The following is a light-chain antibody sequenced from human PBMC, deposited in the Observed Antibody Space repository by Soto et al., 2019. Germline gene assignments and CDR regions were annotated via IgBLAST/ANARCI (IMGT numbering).Light chain of an antibody. J-gene: IGLJ2*01. CDR2: DNN. CDR3: GTWDSSLSAGV. Sequence: QSVLTQPPSVSAAPGQKVTISCSGGRFNIGNNYVSWYQQLPGTAPKLLIYDNNKRPSGIPDRFSGSKSGTSATLGITGLQTGDEADYYCGTWDSSLSAGVFGGGTQLTVL. CDR1: RFNIGNNY. V-gene: IGLV1-51*01.